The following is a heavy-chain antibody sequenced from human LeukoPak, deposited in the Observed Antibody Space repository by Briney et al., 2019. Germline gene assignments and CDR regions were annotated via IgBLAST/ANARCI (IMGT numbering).Heavy chain of an antibody. J-gene: IGHJ4*02. D-gene: IGHD4-11*01. CDR2: ISPNTGVT. V-gene: IGHV1-2*02. CDR3: ARAGTTLLLDY. CDR1: GYTFTDFY. Sequence: ASVKVSCKASGYTFTDFYIHWVRQAPGHGLEWMGWISPNTGVTNYAQRFQGRVTMTRDTSITTTYLELRGLTSDDTAVYYCARAGTTLLLDYWGQGTLVTVSS.